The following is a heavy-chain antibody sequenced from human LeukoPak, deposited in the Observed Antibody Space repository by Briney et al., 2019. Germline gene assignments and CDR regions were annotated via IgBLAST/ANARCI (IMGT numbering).Heavy chain of an antibody. J-gene: IGHJ4*02. CDR1: GFTFSSYW. D-gene: IGHD1-26*01. CDR3: ATDRNSGKYYDY. Sequence: PGGSLRLSCAASGFTFSSYWMHWVRQAPGKGLEWVAVIWYDGSNQYYVDSVKGRFTVSRDNAKNTLYLQMNSLRAEDTAVYYCATDRNSGKYYDYWGQGTLVTVSS. CDR2: IWYDGSNQ. V-gene: IGHV3-33*08.